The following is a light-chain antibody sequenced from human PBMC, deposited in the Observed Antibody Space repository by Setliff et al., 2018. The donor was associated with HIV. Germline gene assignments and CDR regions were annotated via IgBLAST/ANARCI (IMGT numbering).Light chain of an antibody. V-gene: IGLV2-23*02. CDR1: SSDVGSYNL. Sequence: QSALTQPASVSGSPGQSITISCTGTSSDVGSYNLASWYLQHPGKAPKLMIYEVNKRPSGVSNRFSGSKSGNTASLTISGLQAEDEADYYCCSYAGSYVFGTGTKVTVL. CDR2: EVN. J-gene: IGLJ1*01. CDR3: CSYAGSYV.